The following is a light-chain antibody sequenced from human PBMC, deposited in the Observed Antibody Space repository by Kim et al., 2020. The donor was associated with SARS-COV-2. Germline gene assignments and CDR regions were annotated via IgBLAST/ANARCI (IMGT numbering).Light chain of an antibody. J-gene: IGKJ5*01. CDR3: QQYDTLIT. V-gene: IGKV1-33*01. CDR1: QDITNY. Sequence: SASLGDRVTITCQPSQDITNYLNCYHHKPRKAPKLLIYDASNLKPGVPSRFSGSGSGTHFTFTLSSLQPEDIATYYCQQYDTLITFGQGTRLEIK. CDR2: DAS.